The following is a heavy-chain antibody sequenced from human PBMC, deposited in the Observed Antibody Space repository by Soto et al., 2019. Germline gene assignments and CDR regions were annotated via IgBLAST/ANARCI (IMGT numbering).Heavy chain of an antibody. D-gene: IGHD6-13*01. CDR2: ISWNSGTI. Sequence: PGGSLILSCAPSRFTFDDYARHWVRQAPGKGLKGASGISWNSGTIGYEAAVKGRFTISRDNAKNSLYLQMNSLRAEDTALYYCSNRCRQQEMVSVHIDDRCETGVLAYY. CDR1: RFTFDDYA. J-gene: IGHJ6*01. CDR3: SNRCRQQEMVSVHIDDRCETGVLAYY. V-gene: IGHV3-9*01.